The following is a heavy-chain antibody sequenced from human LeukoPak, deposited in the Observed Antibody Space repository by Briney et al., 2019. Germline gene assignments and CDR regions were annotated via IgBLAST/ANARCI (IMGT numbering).Heavy chain of an antibody. Sequence: PSETLSLTCTVPGGSISSSSYYSGWFRKPPGKGLEWIGSMYYSGSTYFNPPLKSRVTISVDTSKNQFSLKLSSVTAADTAVYYCARDAQNWFDPWGQGTLVTVSS. V-gene: IGHV4-39*07. CDR3: ARDAQNWFDP. J-gene: IGHJ5*02. CDR1: GGSISSSSYY. CDR2: MYYSGST.